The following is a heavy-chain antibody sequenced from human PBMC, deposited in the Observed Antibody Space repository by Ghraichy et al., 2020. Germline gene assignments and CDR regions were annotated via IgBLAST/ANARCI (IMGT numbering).Heavy chain of an antibody. Sequence: SETLSLTCAVYGDSFSEWYWSWIRQSPGKGLEWIGEVNHGGSTDHNPSLKSRVTISVDTSKRQFSLKLRSVTAADTAIYYCARQPLMGAPEHWGRGTPVTGSS. CDR3: ARQPLMGAPEH. CDR2: VNHGGST. J-gene: IGHJ4*02. V-gene: IGHV4-34*01. CDR1: GDSFSEWY. D-gene: IGHD1-26*01.